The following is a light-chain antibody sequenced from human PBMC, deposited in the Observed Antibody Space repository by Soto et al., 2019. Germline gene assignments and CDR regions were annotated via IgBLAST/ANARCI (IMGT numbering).Light chain of an antibody. Sequence: EIVLTQSTSTLSSSPVERATISCRASQSVSSYLAWYQQKPGQTPRLLIYEASSRATGIPARFSGSGSGTDFTLTISILEPDDFAVYYCQQRSDWPPTFGQGTKVDIK. CDR2: EAS. J-gene: IGKJ1*01. V-gene: IGKV3-11*01. CDR1: QSVSSY. CDR3: QQRSDWPPT.